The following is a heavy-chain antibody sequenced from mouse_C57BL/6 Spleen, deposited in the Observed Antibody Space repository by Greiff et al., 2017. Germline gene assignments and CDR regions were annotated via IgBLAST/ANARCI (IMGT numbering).Heavy chain of an antibody. CDR3: ARSRGSSSSWFAY. V-gene: IGHV1-55*01. Sequence: QVQLQQSGAELVKPGASVKMSCKASGYTFTSYWITWVKQRPGQGLEWIGDIYPGSGSTNYNEKFKSKATLTVDTSSSTAYMQLSSLTSEDSAVYYCARSRGSSSSWFAYWGQGTLVTVSA. CDR2: IYPGSGST. CDR1: GYTFTSYW. J-gene: IGHJ3*01. D-gene: IGHD1-1*01.